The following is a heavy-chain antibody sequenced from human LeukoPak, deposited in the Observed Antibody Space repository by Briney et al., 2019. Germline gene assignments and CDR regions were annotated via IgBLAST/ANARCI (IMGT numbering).Heavy chain of an antibody. V-gene: IGHV4-39*01. CDR1: GGSISSSSYY. CDR3: ARQGLRIAVADTFDY. D-gene: IGHD6-19*01. J-gene: IGHJ4*02. CDR2: IYYSGST. Sequence: SSETLSLTCTVSGGSISSSSYYWGWLRQPPGQGLEWIGSIYYSGSTYYNPSLKSRVTISVDTSKNQFSLKLSSVTAADTAVYYCARQGLRIAVADTFDYWGQGTLVTVSS.